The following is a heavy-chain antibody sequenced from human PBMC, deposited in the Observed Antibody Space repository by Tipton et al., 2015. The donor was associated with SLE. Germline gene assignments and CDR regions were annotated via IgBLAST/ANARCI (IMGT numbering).Heavy chain of an antibody. J-gene: IGHJ4*02. D-gene: IGHD6-6*01. CDR1: GFTFSSYS. CDR3: AREAGSSSRAGYFDS. V-gene: IGHV3-53*05. CDR2: IYSVGTT. Sequence: SLRLSCAASGFTFSSYSMNWVRQAPGKGLEWVSLIYSVGTTYYGDSVRGRFTISRDNSKNTLYLQMNSLRTEDTALYYCAREAGSSSRAGYFDSWGQGTLVTVSS.